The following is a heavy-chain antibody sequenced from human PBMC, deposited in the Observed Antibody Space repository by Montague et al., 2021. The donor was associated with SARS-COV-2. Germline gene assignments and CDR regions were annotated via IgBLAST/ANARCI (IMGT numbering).Heavy chain of an antibody. D-gene: IGHD2-8*02. CDR2: FYSVGST. V-gene: IGHV4-59*02. Sequence: SETLSLTCTVSGASVGSSDWGWIRQSPGKGLEWIGYFYSVGSTDSNPSLKSQATISRDTSKNKFSLKVRSVTAAATAVYYCASHHPVGGVRPWGQGTLVTVSS. CDR1: GASVGSSD. J-gene: IGHJ5*02. CDR3: ASHHPVGGVRP.